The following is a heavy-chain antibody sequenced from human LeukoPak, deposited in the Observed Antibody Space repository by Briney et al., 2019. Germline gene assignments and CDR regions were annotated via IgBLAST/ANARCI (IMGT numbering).Heavy chain of an antibody. CDR1: GFTFSSYG. CDR3: ARAAPGGELSFMSPMYYFDY. Sequence: GGSLRLSCAASGFTFSSYGMHWVRQAPGKGLEWVAVISYDGSNKYYADSVKGRFTISRDNSKNTLYLQMNSLRAEDTAVYYCARAAPGGELSFMSPMYYFDYWGQGTLVTVSS. J-gene: IGHJ4*02. CDR2: ISYDGSNK. V-gene: IGHV3-30*19. D-gene: IGHD3-16*02.